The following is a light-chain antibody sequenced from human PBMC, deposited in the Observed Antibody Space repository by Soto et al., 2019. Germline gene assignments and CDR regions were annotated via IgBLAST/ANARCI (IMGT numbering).Light chain of an antibody. CDR1: SSDIGAYNY. Sequence: QSVLTQPASVSGSPGQSITISCTGNSSDIGAYNYVSWYQHHPGKAPKFMMYEVSYRPSGVSNRFSGSKSGNTASLTISGLQAEDEADYYCSSYTSTATILFGGGTKLTVL. V-gene: IGLV2-14*01. CDR2: EVS. CDR3: SSYTSTATIL. J-gene: IGLJ2*01.